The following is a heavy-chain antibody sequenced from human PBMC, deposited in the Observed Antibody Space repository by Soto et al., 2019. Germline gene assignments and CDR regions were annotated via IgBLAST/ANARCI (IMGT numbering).Heavy chain of an antibody. J-gene: IGHJ4*02. CDR3: ARERSGKAFDY. CDR2: IDPSGGST. Sequence: ASVKVSCKASGYTITRYYMHWVRQAPGQGLEWMGIIDPSGGSTSYAQKFLARVTMTRDTSTTTVYMELSSLRSEDTAVYYCARERSGKAFDYWGQGTLVTVSS. CDR1: GYTITRYY. D-gene: IGHD6-19*01. V-gene: IGHV1-46*03.